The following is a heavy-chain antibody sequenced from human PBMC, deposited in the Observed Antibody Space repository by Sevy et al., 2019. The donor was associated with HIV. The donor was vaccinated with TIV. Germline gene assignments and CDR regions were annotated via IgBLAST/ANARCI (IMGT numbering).Heavy chain of an antibody. CDR2: ISGSGGST. D-gene: IGHD3-10*01. CDR1: GFTFSSYA. V-gene: IGHV3-23*01. J-gene: IGHJ3*02. Sequence: GGSLRLSCAASGFTFSSYAMSWDRQAPGKGLEWVSAISGSGGSTYYADSVKGRFTISRDNSKNTLYLQMNSLRAEDTAVYYCAKDYYGSGSYYHDAFDIWGQGTMVTVSS. CDR3: AKDYYGSGSYYHDAFDI.